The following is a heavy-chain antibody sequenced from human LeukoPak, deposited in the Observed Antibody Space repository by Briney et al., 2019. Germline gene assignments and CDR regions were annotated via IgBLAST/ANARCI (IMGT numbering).Heavy chain of an antibody. CDR2: ISSSGSYI. D-gene: IGHD6-6*01. J-gene: IGHJ2*01. CDR1: GFTFSTYS. CDR3: ARAPYRGSSDWYFEL. V-gene: IGHV3-21*01. Sequence: GGSLRLSCAASGFTFSTYSMNWVRRAPGKGLEWVSSISSSGSYIYYADSMKGRFTISRDNAKNSLYLQMNSLRIEDTAVYYCARAPYRGSSDWYFELWGRGTLVTVSS.